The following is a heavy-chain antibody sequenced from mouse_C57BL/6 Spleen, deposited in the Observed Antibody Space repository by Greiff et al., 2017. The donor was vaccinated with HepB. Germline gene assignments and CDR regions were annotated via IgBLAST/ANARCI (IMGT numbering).Heavy chain of an antibody. J-gene: IGHJ2*01. V-gene: IGHV1-63*01. CDR1: GYTFTNYW. D-gene: IGHD2-3*01. CDR3: ARYYDGYFYYFDY. Sequence: QVHVKQSGAELVRPGTSVKMSCKASGYTFTNYWIGWAKQRPGHGLEWIGDIYPGGGYTNYNEKFKGKATLTADKSSSTAYMQVSSLTSEDSAIYYCARYYDGYFYYFDYWGQGTTLTVSS. CDR2: IYPGGGYT.